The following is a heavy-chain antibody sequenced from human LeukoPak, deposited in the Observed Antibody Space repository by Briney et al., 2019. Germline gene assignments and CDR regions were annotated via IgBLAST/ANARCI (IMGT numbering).Heavy chain of an antibody. CDR2: IYYSGST. V-gene: IGHV4-59*01. CDR3: ARLIVGATHFDY. CDR1: GGSISTYY. J-gene: IGHJ4*02. Sequence: PSETLSLTCTVSGGSISTYYWSWIRQPPGKGLEWIGFIYYSGSTNYNPSLKSRVTISVDTSKNQFSLKLSSVTAADTAVYYCARLIVGATHFDYWGQGTLVTVSS. D-gene: IGHD1-26*01.